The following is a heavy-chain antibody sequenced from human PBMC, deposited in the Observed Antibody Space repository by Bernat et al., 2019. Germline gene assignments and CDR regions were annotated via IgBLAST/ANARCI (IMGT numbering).Heavy chain of an antibody. CDR2: IKSKTDGGTT. Sequence: EVQLVESGGGLVKPGGSLRLTCAASGFTFSNAWMNWVRQAPGKGLEWVGRIKSKTDGGTTDYAATVNGRFTISRDDSNNTLYLQRNSLKTEDTDVYYCTTGVPYSSSTLDYWGQGTLVTVSS. CDR1: GFTFSNAW. V-gene: IGHV3-15*07. D-gene: IGHD6-6*01. CDR3: TTGVPYSSSTLDY. J-gene: IGHJ4*02.